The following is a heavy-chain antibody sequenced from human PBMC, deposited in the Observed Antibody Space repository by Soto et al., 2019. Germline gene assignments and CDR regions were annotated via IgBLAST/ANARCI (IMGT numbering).Heavy chain of an antibody. V-gene: IGHV3-53*04. CDR1: GFTVSANY. CDR2: IHRGGTT. Sequence: EVQLVESGGGLVQPGGSLRLSCAASGFTVSANYMSWVRQAPGKGLEWVSVIHRGGTTYYADSVKGRFTISRHNSNNTLYLQRNSLISDDTAVYFCARDRSIGLYDYWGQGTLVTVSS. CDR3: ARDRSIGLYDY. D-gene: IGHD3-22*01. J-gene: IGHJ4*02.